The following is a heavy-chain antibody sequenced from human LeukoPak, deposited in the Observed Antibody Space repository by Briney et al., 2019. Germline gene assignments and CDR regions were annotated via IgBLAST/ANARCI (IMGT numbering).Heavy chain of an antibody. Sequence: PSETLSLTCTVSGDSISRYYWSWLRQPPGKGLEWIGYIYYNGNTNYNPSLKSRVTISLDTSKNQFSLKLSSVTAADTAVYYCARRVSSITAYSLDFWGQGAQVTVSS. D-gene: IGHD1-20*01. CDR1: GDSISRYY. V-gene: IGHV4-59*08. CDR3: ARRVSSITAYSLDF. CDR2: IYYNGNT. J-gene: IGHJ4*02.